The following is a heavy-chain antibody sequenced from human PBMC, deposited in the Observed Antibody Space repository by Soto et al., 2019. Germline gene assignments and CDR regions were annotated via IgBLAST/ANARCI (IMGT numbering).Heavy chain of an antibody. CDR1: GFTFSGYS. V-gene: IGHV3-21*05. CDR3: ARAGYCGPGCYYYFDY. D-gene: IGHD2-21*02. CDR2: ISPGSRYP. J-gene: IGHJ4*02. Sequence: GGSLRLSCAASGFTFSGYSMNWVRQAPGKGLEWLSYISPGSRYPAYADSVKGRFTISRDNAKNSLYLQMNSLRVEDTSVYYCARAGYCGPGCYYYFDYWGQGTLVTVSS.